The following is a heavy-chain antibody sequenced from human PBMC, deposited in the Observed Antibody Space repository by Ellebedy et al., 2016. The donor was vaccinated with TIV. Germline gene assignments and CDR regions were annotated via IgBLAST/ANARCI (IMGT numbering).Heavy chain of an antibody. CDR2: VSYGGNDE. CDR3: ARRGSYGDYAVQVNSWLDR. D-gene: IGHD4-17*01. Sequence: GESLKISCAASGFTFSTYAMHWVRQAPGKGLEWVALVSYGGNDEYYADSVKGRFTISRDNSKSTLYLQMNSLRPEDTAIYYCARRGSYGDYAVQVNSWLDRWGQGTLVTVSS. V-gene: IGHV3-30*01. CDR1: GFTFSTYA. J-gene: IGHJ5*02.